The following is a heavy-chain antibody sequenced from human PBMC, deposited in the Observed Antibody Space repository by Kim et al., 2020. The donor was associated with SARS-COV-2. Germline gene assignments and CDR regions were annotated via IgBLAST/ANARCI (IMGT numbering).Heavy chain of an antibody. V-gene: IGHV1-69*13. CDR3: ARVARFLEWLQAPSGGMDV. D-gene: IGHD3-3*01. Sequence: SVKVSCKASGGTFSSYAISWVRQAPGQGLEWMGGIIPIFGTANYAQKFHGRVTITADESTSTAYMELSSLRSEDTAVYYCARVARFLEWLQAPSGGMDVWGQGTTVTVSS. J-gene: IGHJ6*02. CDR2: IIPIFGTA. CDR1: GGTFSSYA.